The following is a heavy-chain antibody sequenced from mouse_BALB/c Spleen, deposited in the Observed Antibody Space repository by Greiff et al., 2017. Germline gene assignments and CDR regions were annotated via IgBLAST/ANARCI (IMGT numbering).Heavy chain of an antibody. J-gene: IGHJ2*01. V-gene: IGHV1-87*01. CDR3: ARSETGYYFDY. Sequence: QVQLQQSGAELARPGASVKLSCKASGYTFTSYWMQWVKQRPGQGLEWIGAIYPGDGDTRYTQKFKGKATLTADKSSSTAYMQLSSLTSEDSAVYYCARSETGYYFDYWGQGTTLTVSS. CDR2: IYPGDGDT. CDR1: GYTFTSYW. D-gene: IGHD4-1*01.